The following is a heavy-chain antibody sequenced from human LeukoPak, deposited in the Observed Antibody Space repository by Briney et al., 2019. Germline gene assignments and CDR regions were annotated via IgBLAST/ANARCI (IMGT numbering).Heavy chain of an antibody. CDR1: GFTVSSNY. CDR2: IYSGGST. D-gene: IGHD5-18*01. J-gene: IGHJ4*02. V-gene: IGHV3-66*01. CDR3: AKSESYGQTSPDY. Sequence: GGSLRLSCAASGFTVSSNYMSWVRQAPGKGLEWVSVIYSGGSTYYADSVKGRFTISRDNSKNTVYLQMNSLRAEDTAVYYCAKSESYGQTSPDYWGQGTLVTVSS.